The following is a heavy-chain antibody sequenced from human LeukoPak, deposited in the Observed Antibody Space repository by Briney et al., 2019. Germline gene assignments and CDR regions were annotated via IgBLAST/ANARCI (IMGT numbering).Heavy chain of an antibody. D-gene: IGHD3-3*01. CDR1: GYTFTSYG. CDR3: ARHGSPVIWSAYYY. V-gene: IGHV1-18*01. CDR2: ISAYDGNT. Sequence: ASVKVSCKASGYTFTSYGINWVRQAPGQGLEWMGWISAYDGNTNYAQKLQGRATMTTDTSTTTAYMELRSLRSDDTAVYYCARHGSPVIWSAYYYWGQGTLVTVSS. J-gene: IGHJ4*02.